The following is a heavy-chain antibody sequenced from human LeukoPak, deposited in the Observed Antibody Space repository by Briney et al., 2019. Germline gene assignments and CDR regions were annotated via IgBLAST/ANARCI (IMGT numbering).Heavy chain of an antibody. CDR3: AKGLGVYYYYMDV. D-gene: IGHD5-12*01. V-gene: IGHV3-30-3*01. J-gene: IGHJ6*03. Sequence: GGSLRLSCAASGFTFSSYAMHWVRQAPGKGLEWVAVISYDGSNKYYADSVKGRVTISRDNSKNTLYLQMNSLRAEDTAVYYCAKGLGVYYYYMDVWGKGTTVTVSS. CDR2: ISYDGSNK. CDR1: GFTFSSYA.